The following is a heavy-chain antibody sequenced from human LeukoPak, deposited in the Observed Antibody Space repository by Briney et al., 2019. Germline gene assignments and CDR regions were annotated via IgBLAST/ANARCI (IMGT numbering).Heavy chain of an antibody. CDR1: GFTFRNYW. Sequence: GGSLRLSCAASGFTFRNYWMYWVRQAPGKGLVWIANINEHGIPMYEDSVKGRFTISRDNSQNTLSLQMNSLRAEDTAVYYCAKQRSEVVVAATNYWGQGTLVTVSS. J-gene: IGHJ4*02. V-gene: IGHV3-74*03. CDR3: AKQRSEVVVAATNY. CDR2: INEHGIP. D-gene: IGHD2-15*01.